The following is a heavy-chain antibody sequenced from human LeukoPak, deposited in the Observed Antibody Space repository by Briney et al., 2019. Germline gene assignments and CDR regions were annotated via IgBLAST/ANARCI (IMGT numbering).Heavy chain of an antibody. CDR3: ARPGVVAGTEWDFQH. CDR2: IIPIFGTA. V-gene: IGHV1-69*01. CDR1: GGTFSSYP. D-gene: IGHD2-2*01. Sequence: GASVKVSCKASGGTFSSYPISWVRQAPGQGLEWMGGIIPIFGTANYAQKFQGRVTITADESTSTAYMELSSLRSEDTAVYYCARPGVVAGTEWDFQHWGQGTLDTVSS. J-gene: IGHJ1*01.